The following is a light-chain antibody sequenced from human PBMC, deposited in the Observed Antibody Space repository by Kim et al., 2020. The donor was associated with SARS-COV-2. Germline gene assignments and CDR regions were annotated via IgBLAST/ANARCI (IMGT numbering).Light chain of an antibody. J-gene: IGKJ2*01. Sequence: DIQMTQSPSSVSASVGDRVTITCRASQGISSWLVWYQQKPGKAPKLLIHGGTNLQSGVPSRFSGSGSETDFTLTISSLQPEDFATYYCQQVSSFPYTFGQGTKVDI. CDR2: GGT. CDR1: QGISSW. V-gene: IGKV1-12*01. CDR3: QQVSSFPYT.